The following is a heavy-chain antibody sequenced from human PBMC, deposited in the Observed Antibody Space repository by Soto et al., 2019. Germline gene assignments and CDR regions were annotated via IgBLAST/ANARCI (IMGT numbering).Heavy chain of an antibody. CDR1: GGSISSGGYY. Sequence: TSETLSLTCTVSGGSISSGGYYWSWIRQHPGKGLEWIGYIYYSGSTYYNPSLKSRVTISVDTSKNQFSLKLSSVTAADTAVYYCARDWCSGGSCYDLWGQGTLVTVSS. D-gene: IGHD2-15*01. CDR3: ARDWCSGGSCYDL. V-gene: IGHV4-31*03. CDR2: IYYSGST. J-gene: IGHJ4*02.